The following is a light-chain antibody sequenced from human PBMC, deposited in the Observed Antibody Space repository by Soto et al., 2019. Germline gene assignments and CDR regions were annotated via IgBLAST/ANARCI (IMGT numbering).Light chain of an antibody. CDR1: QSLLHITGETF. J-gene: IGKJ5*01. CDR2: EVS. Sequence: DVVMTQTPLSLSVPAGQPASISFKSSQSLLHITGETFLFWYLQKPGQSPQLLIYEVSTRVSGVPDRFSGSGSGTDFTLETSRVETDDVGIYYCRQSTHSSSTFGQGTKVDI. V-gene: IGKV2D-29*02. CDR3: RQSTHSSST.